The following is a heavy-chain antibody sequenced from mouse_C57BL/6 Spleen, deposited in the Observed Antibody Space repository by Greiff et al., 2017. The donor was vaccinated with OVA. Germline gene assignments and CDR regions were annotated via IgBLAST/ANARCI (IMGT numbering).Heavy chain of an antibody. CDR3: ARGGTVVGVYAMDY. V-gene: IGHV5-16*01. Sequence: EVKLMESEGGLVQPGSSMKLSCTASGFTFSDYYMAWVRQVPEKGLEWVANINYDGSSTYYLDSLKSRFIISRDNAKNILYLQMSSLKSEDTATYYCARGGTVVGVYAMDYWGQGTSVTVSS. CDR2: INYDGSST. J-gene: IGHJ4*01. CDR1: GFTFSDYY. D-gene: IGHD1-1*01.